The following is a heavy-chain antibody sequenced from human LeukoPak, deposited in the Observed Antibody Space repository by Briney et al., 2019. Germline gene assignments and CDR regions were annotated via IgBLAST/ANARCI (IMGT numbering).Heavy chain of an antibody. Sequence: GASVKVSCKASGGTFSSYAISWVRQAPGQGLEWMGRIIPILGIANYEQKFQGRVTITADKSTSTAYMELSSLRSEDTAVYYCARGYSSSWSVRCDAFDIWGQGTMVTVSS. CDR3: ARGYSSSWSVRCDAFDI. V-gene: IGHV1-69*04. D-gene: IGHD6-13*01. J-gene: IGHJ3*02. CDR1: GGTFSSYA. CDR2: IIPILGIA.